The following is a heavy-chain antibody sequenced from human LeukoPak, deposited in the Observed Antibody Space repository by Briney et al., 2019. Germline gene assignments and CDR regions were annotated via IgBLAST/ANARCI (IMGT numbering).Heavy chain of an antibody. V-gene: IGHV3-53*01. CDR3: ARDGGSGNYFIDY. CDR1: GFIVNSNY. D-gene: IGHD3-10*01. CDR2: LYSDDTT. J-gene: IGHJ4*02. Sequence: PGGSLRLSCAASGFIVNSNYMNWVRQAPGKGLEWVSVLYSDDTTYYADSVKGRFTISRDNSKNTLYLQMNNLRAEDTAVYYCARDGGSGNYFIDYWGQGTLVTVSS.